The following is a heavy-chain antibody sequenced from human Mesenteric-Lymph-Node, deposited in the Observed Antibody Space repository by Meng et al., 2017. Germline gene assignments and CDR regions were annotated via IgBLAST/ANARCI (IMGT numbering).Heavy chain of an antibody. CDR3: AREGGLGIVDY. D-gene: IGHD3/OR15-3a*01. J-gene: IGHJ4*02. V-gene: IGHV3-20*04. Sequence: GESLKISCAASGFTFDDYGMSWVRQAPGKGLEWVSGINWNGGSTGYADSVKGRFTISRDNAKNSLYLQMNSLRAEDTALYYCAREGGLGIVDYWGQGTLVTVSS. CDR1: GFTFDDYG. CDR2: INWNGGST.